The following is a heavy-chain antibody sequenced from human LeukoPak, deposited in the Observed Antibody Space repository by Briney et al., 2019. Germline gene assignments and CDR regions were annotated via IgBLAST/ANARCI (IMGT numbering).Heavy chain of an antibody. Sequence: PGGSPRLSCAASGFTFSNSYMHWVRQAPGKGLVWVSRINNYGSSTNYADSVKGRFTISRDNAKNTLYPQMNSLRVEDAAVYYCAAELSSPPFDYWGRGTLVTVSS. V-gene: IGHV3-74*01. CDR1: GFTFSNSY. CDR3: AAELSSPPFDY. J-gene: IGHJ4*02. CDR2: INNYGSST. D-gene: IGHD6-13*01.